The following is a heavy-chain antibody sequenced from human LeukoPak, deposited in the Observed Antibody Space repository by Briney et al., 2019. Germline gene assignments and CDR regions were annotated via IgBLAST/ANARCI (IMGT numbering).Heavy chain of an antibody. Sequence: GASVKVSCKASGYTFTSYGISWVRQAPGQGLEWMGWISAYNGNTNYAQKLQGRVTMTTDTSTSTAYMELRSLRSDDTAVYYCARASPFGIAVAAIYWGQGTLVTVSS. J-gene: IGHJ4*02. CDR2: ISAYNGNT. CDR3: ARASPFGIAVAAIY. D-gene: IGHD6-19*01. V-gene: IGHV1-18*01. CDR1: GYTFTSYG.